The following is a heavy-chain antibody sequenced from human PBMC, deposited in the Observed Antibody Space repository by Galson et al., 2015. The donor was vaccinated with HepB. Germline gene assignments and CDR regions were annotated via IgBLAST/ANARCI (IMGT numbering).Heavy chain of an antibody. CDR1: GSPFSDFY. Sequence: SVKVSSKASGSPFSDFYIHWVRQAPGHGLEWLGCINANSGETIYAQKFQGWVTMTRDTSISTVYMNLGRLTSDDAAVYLCAREGKSYYTMDVWGQGTTVTVSS. CDR3: AREGKSYYTMDV. CDR2: INANSGET. V-gene: IGHV1-2*04. D-gene: IGHD4-23*01. J-gene: IGHJ6*02.